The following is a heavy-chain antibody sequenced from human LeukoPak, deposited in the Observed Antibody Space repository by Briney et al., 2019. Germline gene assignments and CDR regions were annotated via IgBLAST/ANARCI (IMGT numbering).Heavy chain of an antibody. CDR2: ISYDGSNK. CDR3: AKNYYDSSGSVVDY. D-gene: IGHD3-22*01. CDR1: GFTFSSYG. V-gene: IGHV3-30*18. Sequence: PGGSLRLSCAASGFTFSSYGMHWSGQAPAKGLEGLPVISYDGSNKYYADSVKGRFTISRDNSKNTLYLQMNSLRAEDTAVYYCAKNYYDSSGSVVDYWGQGTLVTVSS. J-gene: IGHJ4*02.